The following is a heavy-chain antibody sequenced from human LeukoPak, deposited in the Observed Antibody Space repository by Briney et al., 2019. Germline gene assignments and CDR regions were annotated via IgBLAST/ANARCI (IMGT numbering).Heavy chain of an antibody. CDR2: INPNSGGT. V-gene: IGHV1-2*02. CDR3: ARERYYYGSGNTYGMDV. D-gene: IGHD3-10*01. Sequence: ASVKVSCKASGYTFTGYYMHWVRQAPGQGLEWMGWINPNSGGTNYAQKFQGRVTMTRDTSISTAYMELSRLRSDDTAVYYCARERYYYGSGNTYGMDVWGQGTTDTVSS. CDR1: GYTFTGYY. J-gene: IGHJ6*02.